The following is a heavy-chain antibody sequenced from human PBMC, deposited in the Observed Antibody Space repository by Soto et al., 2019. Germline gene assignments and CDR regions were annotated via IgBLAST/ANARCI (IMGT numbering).Heavy chain of an antibody. CDR2: ISDSGST. V-gene: IGHV3-23*01. Sequence: GGSLRLSCTASGFTFSRYAMSWVRQAPGEGLEWVSTISDSGSTYYAESVKGRLTISRDNSKHTLYLQMNSLRAEDTAVYYCAKGGLGDCSTTSCSFHFDYWGLGALVTVSS. D-gene: IGHD2-2*01. J-gene: IGHJ4*02. CDR3: AKGGLGDCSTTSCSFHFDY. CDR1: GFTFSRYA.